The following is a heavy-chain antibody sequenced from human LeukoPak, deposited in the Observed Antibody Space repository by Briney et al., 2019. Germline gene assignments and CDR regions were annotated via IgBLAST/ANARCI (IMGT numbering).Heavy chain of an antibody. Sequence: GGSLRLSCAASGFTFSSYSMNWVRQAPGKGLEWVSSISSSSSYIYYTDSVKGRFTISRDNAKNSLYLQMNSLRAEDTAVYYCARGQGWNPEAVTNAFDIWGQGTMVTVSS. J-gene: IGHJ3*02. CDR1: GFTFSSYS. D-gene: IGHD1-1*01. CDR3: ARGQGWNPEAVTNAFDI. V-gene: IGHV3-21*01. CDR2: ISSSSSYI.